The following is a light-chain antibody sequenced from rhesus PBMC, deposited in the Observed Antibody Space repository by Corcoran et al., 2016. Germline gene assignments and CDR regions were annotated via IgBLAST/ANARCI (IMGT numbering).Light chain of an antibody. CDR3: QHYYSTPWT. CDR2: EAS. V-gene: IGKV1-25*01. Sequence: DIQMTQSPSSLSASVGDRVTITCRASQGISNDLAWYQQKPGETPKLLIYEASTLQIGIPSRFSGSGSGTDFTLTISGLQSEDFATYYCQHYYSTPWTFGQGTKVGIK. J-gene: IGKJ1*01. CDR1: QGISND.